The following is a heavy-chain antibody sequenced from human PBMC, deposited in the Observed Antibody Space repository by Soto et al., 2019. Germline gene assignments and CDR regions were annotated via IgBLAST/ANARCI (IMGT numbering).Heavy chain of an antibody. Sequence: PGGSLRLSCAASGFNFSNHWMHWVRQRPAEGLVWVSRITSDGKSKAYAESVKGGFAISRDNAKNTLYLQMNGLTAEATAVYYCARESGDWPLNWFDPWGQGTLVTVSS. CDR3: ARESGDWPLNWFDP. J-gene: IGHJ5*02. D-gene: IGHD2-21*02. V-gene: IGHV3-74*01. CDR2: ITSDGKSK. CDR1: GFNFSNHW.